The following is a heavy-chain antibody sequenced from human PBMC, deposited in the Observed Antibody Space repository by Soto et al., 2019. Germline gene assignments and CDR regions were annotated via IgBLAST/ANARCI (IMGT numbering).Heavy chain of an antibody. V-gene: IGHV3-48*02. CDR2: ISGSGDTK. CDR1: GFTFSSCS. Sequence: GGSLRLSCASSGFTFSSCSMNWVRQAPGKGLEWVSFISGSGDTKYYADSVKGRFTISRDNAKNSLYLQMSSLRDEDTAVYYCAKYCSSDVCFDYWGQGTLVTVST. D-gene: IGHD2-8*01. CDR3: AKYCSSDVCFDY. J-gene: IGHJ4*02.